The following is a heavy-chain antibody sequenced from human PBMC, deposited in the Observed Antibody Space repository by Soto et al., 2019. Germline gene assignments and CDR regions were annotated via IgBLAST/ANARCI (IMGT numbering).Heavy chain of an antibody. D-gene: IGHD4-4*01. V-gene: IGHV4-59*12. CDR3: ARDMATVTTGYYYGMDV. CDR1: GGSISSYY. Sequence: PSETLSLTCTVSGGSISSYYWSWIRQPPGKGLEWIGYIYYSGSTNYNPSLKSRVTISVDTSKNQFSLKLSSVTAADTAVYYCARDMATVTTGYYYGMDVWGQGTTVT. CDR2: IYYSGST. J-gene: IGHJ6*02.